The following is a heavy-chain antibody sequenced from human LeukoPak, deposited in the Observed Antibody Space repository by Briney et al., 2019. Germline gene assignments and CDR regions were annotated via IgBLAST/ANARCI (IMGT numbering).Heavy chain of an antibody. CDR1: GFTFSSYS. CDR3: LIAAAGTGYFQH. CDR2: ISSSSSYI. J-gene: IGHJ1*01. D-gene: IGHD6-13*01. Sequence: SGGSLRLSCAASGFTFSSYSMNWVRQAPGKGLEWVSSISSSSSYIYYADSVKGRFTISRDNAKNSLYLQMNSLRAEDTAVYYCLIAAAGTGYFQHWGQGTLVTVSS. V-gene: IGHV3-21*01.